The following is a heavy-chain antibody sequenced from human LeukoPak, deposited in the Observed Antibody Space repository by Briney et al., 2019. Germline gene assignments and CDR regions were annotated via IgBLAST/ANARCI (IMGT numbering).Heavy chain of an antibody. CDR1: GCSFTSYW. Sequence: ESLKIFCKGSGCSFTSYWNCWGIQMPAESLEWMGSNNHGDSDTSYSPSFKGQVTISADTSISTAYLQWSSLKASDTAMYYCARRIVGATARFDPWGQGTLVTVSS. D-gene: IGHD1-26*01. V-gene: IGHV5-51*01. CDR2: NNHGDSDT. CDR3: ARRIVGATARFDP. J-gene: IGHJ5*02.